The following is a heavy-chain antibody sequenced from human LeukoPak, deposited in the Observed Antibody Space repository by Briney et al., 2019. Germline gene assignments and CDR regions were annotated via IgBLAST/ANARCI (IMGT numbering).Heavy chain of an antibody. CDR3: ARDGGSGWYRY. J-gene: IGHJ4*02. Sequence: SETLSLTCSVSGASISGYYWNWIRQPAGKGLEWIGRIHTSGSTNYNPSLKSRLTVSVDTSKNQFSLKLSSVTAADTAVYYCARDGGSGWYRYWGQGTLVTVSS. D-gene: IGHD6-19*01. CDR2: IHTSGST. CDR1: GASISGYY. V-gene: IGHV4-4*07.